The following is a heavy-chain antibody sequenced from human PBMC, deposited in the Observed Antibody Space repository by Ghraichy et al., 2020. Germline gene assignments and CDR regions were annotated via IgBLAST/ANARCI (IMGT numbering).Heavy chain of an antibody. CDR2: IYYSGST. J-gene: IGHJ4*01. Sequence: SETLSLTCTVSGGSISSTSYYWGWIRQPPGKGLEWIGSIYYSGSTYYNPSLKSRVTISVDTSKNQFSLRLSSVTAADTAFYYCARRVSAMVQGTGTFDYWGHGTLVTVS. CDR1: GGSISSTSYY. CDR3: ARRVSAMVQGTGTFDY. D-gene: IGHD3-10*01. V-gene: IGHV4-39*01.